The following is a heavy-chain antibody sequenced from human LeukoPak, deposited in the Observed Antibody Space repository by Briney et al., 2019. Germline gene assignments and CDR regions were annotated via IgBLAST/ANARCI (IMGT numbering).Heavy chain of an antibody. V-gene: IGHV3-21*01. Sequence: GGSLRLSCAASGFTFSSYSMNWVRQTPGKGLEWVSSISSSSSCIYYADSVKGRFTISRDNAKNSLYLQMNSLRAEDTAVYYCARGFHYDSSAGFDYWGQGTLVTVSS. CDR3: ARGFHYDSSAGFDY. J-gene: IGHJ4*02. CDR2: ISSSSSCI. D-gene: IGHD3-22*01. CDR1: GFTFSSYS.